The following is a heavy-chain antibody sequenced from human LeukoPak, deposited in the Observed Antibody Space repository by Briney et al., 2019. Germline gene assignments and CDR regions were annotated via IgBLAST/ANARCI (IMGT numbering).Heavy chain of an antibody. CDR3: ARDRRHILQLAPFDY. V-gene: IGHV3-48*01. D-gene: IGHD2-2*01. CDR2: ISSSSTI. CDR1: GFTFSSYS. J-gene: IGHJ4*02. Sequence: GGSLRLSCAASGFTFSSYSMNWVRQAPGKGLEWVSYISSSSTIYYADSVKGRFTISRDNAKNSLYLQMNSLRAEDTAVYYCARDRRHILQLAPFDYWGQGTLVTVSS.